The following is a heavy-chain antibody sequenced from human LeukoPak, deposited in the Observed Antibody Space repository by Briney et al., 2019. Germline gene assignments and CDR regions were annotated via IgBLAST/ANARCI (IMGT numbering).Heavy chain of an antibody. V-gene: IGHV3-74*01. J-gene: IGHJ4*02. CDR1: GFTFSTSW. Sequence: GGSLRLSCAASGFTFSTSWMHWVRQVPGKGLVWVSRINPDGSITNYADSVKGRFTISRDNADNMLYLLMNSLRVDDTAVYYCVRALLGTSDYWGQGTLVTVSS. CDR2: INPDGSIT. D-gene: IGHD7-27*01. CDR3: VRALLGTSDY.